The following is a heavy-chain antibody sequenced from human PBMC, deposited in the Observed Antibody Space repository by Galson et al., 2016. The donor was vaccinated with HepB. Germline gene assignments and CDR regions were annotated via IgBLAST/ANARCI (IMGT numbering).Heavy chain of an antibody. Sequence: SLRLSCAASGFTFSSYSMYWVRQAPGKGLEWVSYISVYRTIYYADSVKGRFTISRDNARNSLYLQMNTLRADDTAVYYCARSVEGHFDYWGQGILVTVSS. V-gene: IGHV3-48*04. J-gene: IGHJ4*02. CDR2: ISVYRTI. CDR3: ARSVEGHFDY. D-gene: IGHD1-1*01. CDR1: GFTFSSYS.